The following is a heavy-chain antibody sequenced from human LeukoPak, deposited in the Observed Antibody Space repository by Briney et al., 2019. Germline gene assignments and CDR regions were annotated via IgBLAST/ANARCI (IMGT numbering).Heavy chain of an antibody. Sequence: GGPLRLSCAASGFTFSSYSMNWVRQAPGKGLEWVSSISSSSSYIYYADSVKGRFTISRDNAKNSLYLQMNSLRAEDTAVYYCAREGDSSPDYFDYWGQGTLVTVSS. V-gene: IGHV3-21*01. D-gene: IGHD3-22*01. CDR3: AREGDSSPDYFDY. J-gene: IGHJ4*02. CDR1: GFTFSSYS. CDR2: ISSSSSYI.